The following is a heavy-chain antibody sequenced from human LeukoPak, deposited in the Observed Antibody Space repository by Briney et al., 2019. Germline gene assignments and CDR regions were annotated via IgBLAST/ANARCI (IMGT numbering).Heavy chain of an antibody. V-gene: IGHV3-7*03. CDR3: ATDLQLFDWLYFDY. D-gene: IGHD3-9*01. J-gene: IGHJ4*02. CDR2: IKQDGSEK. Sequence: GGSLRLSCAASGFTFSSYWMSWVRQAPGKGLEWVANIKQDGSEKYYVDSVKGRFTISRDNAKNTLYLQMNSLKIEDTAVYYCATDLQLFDWLYFDYWGQGSLVTVSS. CDR1: GFTFSSYW.